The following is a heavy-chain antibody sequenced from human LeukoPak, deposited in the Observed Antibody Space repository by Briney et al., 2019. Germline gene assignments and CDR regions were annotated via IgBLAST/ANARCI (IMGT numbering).Heavy chain of an antibody. D-gene: IGHD6-6*01. Sequence: GESLKISCKGSXYXFTSXXXXXXXXXXXXXXXXXXXXXXXDSDTRYSPSFQGQVTISADKSISTAYLQWSSLKASDTAMYYCARPLPRYSSSSNTPYYFDYWGQGTLVTVSS. CDR1: XYXFTSXX. V-gene: IGHV5-51*01. J-gene: IGHJ4*02. CDR3: ARPLPRYSSSSNTPYYFDY. CDR2: XXXXDSDT.